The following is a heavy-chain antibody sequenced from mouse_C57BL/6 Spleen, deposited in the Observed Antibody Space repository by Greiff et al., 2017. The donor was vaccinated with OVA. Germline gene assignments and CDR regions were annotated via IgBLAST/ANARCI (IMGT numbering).Heavy chain of an antibody. CDR3: AREEGSSYWYFDV. Sequence: EVQLVESGGDLVKPGGSLKLSCAASGFTFSSSGMSWVRQTPDKRLEWVATISSGGSYTYYPDSVKGRFTISRDNAKNTLYLQMSSLKSEDTAMYYCAREEGSSYWYFDVWGTGTTVTVSS. D-gene: IGHD1-1*01. CDR1: GFTFSSSG. V-gene: IGHV5-6*01. CDR2: ISSGGSYT. J-gene: IGHJ1*03.